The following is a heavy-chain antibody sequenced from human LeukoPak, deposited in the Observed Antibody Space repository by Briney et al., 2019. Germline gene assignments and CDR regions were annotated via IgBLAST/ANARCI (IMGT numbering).Heavy chain of an antibody. CDR1: GYSISSGYY. CDR3: AGDHLWFGELPAY. CDR2: IYHSGST. Sequence: KTSETLSLTCTVSGYSISSGYYWGWIRQPPGKGLEWIGSIYHSGSTYYNPSLKSRVTISVDTSKNQFSLKLSSVTAADTAVYYCAGDHLWFGELPAYWGQGTLVTVSS. D-gene: IGHD3-10*01. V-gene: IGHV4-38-2*02. J-gene: IGHJ4*02.